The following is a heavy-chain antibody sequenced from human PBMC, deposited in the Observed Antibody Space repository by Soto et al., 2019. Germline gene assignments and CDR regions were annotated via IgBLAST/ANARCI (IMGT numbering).Heavy chain of an antibody. J-gene: IGHJ6*02. CDR3: ATVSGFGELNEYYGMDV. CDR1: GGTFSSYA. CDR2: IIPIFGTA. Sequence: QVQLVQSGAEVKKPGSSVKVSCKASGGTFSSYAISWVRQAPGQGLEWMGGIIPIFGTANYAQKFQGRVTITADESTSTAYMELSSLGSEDTAVYYCATVSGFGELNEYYGMDVWGQGTTVTVSS. V-gene: IGHV1-69*01. D-gene: IGHD3-10*01.